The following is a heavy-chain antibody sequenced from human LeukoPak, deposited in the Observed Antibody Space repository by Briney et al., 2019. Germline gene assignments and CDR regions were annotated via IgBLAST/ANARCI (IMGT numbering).Heavy chain of an antibody. CDR3: AKDRGEHWFDP. V-gene: IGHV3-23*01. D-gene: IGHD2-21*01. CDR2: ISGSGDRT. CDR1: GXTFSSYA. Sequence: GGSLRLSCAASGXTFSSYALSWVRQAPARGLQWVSAISGSGDRTYYADSVKGRVTISIDNSKNTLYLQMNSLRAEDTAVYYCAKDRGEHWFDPWGQGTLVTVSS. J-gene: IGHJ5*02.